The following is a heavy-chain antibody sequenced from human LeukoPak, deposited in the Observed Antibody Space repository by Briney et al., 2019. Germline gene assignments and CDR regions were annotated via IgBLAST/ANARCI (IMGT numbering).Heavy chain of an antibody. CDR1: GGSMSDHY. V-gene: IGHV4-59*11. D-gene: IGHD6-6*01. J-gene: IGHJ6*02. Sequence: PSETLSLTCTVSGGSMSDHYWSWIRQPPGKGLEWIAYIHYTGDTSYNPSLTSRASISVDTSKNQLSLKLTSVTAADTAVYYCARDGARLRRTYGMDVWGQGTTVTVSS. CDR3: ARDGARLRRTYGMDV. CDR2: IHYTGDT.